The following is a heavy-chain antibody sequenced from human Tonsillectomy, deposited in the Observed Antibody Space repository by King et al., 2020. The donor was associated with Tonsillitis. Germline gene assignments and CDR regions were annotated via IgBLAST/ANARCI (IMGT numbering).Heavy chain of an antibody. J-gene: IGHJ4*02. V-gene: IGHV4-39*01. Sequence: QLQESGPGVVKPSETLSLTCTVSGGSISSSDHYWAWIRQPPGKGLEWIGYMCYSGTSFSNPSLKGRITISGGTSENRFSLKLSSVTAADTAVYFCARSVSGSFDYWGQGALVTVSS. CDR3: ARSVSGSFDY. CDR2: MCYSGTS. D-gene: IGHD1-26*01. CDR1: GGSISSSDHY.